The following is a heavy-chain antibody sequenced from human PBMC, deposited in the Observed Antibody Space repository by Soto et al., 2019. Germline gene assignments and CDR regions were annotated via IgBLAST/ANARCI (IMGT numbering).Heavy chain of an antibody. D-gene: IGHD1-26*01. V-gene: IGHV1-2*02. Sequence: ASVKVSCKASGYTFTGHYVHWVRQAPEQGPEWMGEIGPESGATRYAQRFQGRVTMTRDMSITTVYMELNNLSPDDTAVYYCGRGRSGQIVVFYWGQGTPVTVSS. J-gene: IGHJ4*02. CDR2: IGPESGAT. CDR1: GYTFTGHY. CDR3: GRGRSGQIVVFY.